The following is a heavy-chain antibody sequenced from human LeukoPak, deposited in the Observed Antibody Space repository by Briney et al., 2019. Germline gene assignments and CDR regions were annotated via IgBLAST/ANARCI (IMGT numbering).Heavy chain of an antibody. CDR2: ITPFLGIA. CDR1: VDTFSRYA. Sequence: ASVNVSFKSSVDTFSRYAINWVRQAPGQGPEWMGRITPFLGIANYPQKFQGRVTITADESTTTVYMELSSLRSEDTAVYYCAREACREVGLMWPRLGGQDCRYDHWGQGTLVTVSS. CDR3: AREACREVGLMWPRLGGQDCRYDH. J-gene: IGHJ4*02. D-gene: IGHD3-16*01. V-gene: IGHV1-69*04.